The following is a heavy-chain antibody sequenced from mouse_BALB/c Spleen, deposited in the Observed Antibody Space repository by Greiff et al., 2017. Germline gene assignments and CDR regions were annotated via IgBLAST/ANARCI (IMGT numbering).Heavy chain of an antibody. CDR2: IYPGDGDT. CDR3: AREGYWYFDV. J-gene: IGHJ1*01. Sequence: QVQLKESGAELARPGASVKLSCKASGYTFTSYWMQWVKQRPGQGLEWIGAIYPGDGDTRYTQKFKGKATLTADKSSSTAYMQLSSLASEDSAVYYCAREGYWYFDVWGAGTTVTVSS. V-gene: IGHV1-87*01. CDR1: GYTFTSYW.